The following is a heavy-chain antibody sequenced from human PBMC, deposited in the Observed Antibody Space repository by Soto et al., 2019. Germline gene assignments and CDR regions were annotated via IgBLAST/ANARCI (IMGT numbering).Heavy chain of an antibody. Sequence: SQTLSLICAISGDSVYSNSAAWNWISQSPSRGIEWLGRTYYRSKWYNDYAVSVKSRITINPDTSKNQFSMQLNSVTPEDTAVYYCARDHLLGATFNYYYGMDVWGQGTTVTVSS. CDR2: TYYRSKWYN. V-gene: IGHV6-1*01. J-gene: IGHJ6*02. CDR1: GDSVYSNSAA. CDR3: ARDHLLGATFNYYYGMDV. D-gene: IGHD1-26*01.